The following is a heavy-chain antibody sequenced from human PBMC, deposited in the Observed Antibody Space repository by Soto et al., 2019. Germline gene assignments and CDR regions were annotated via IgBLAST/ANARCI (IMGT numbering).Heavy chain of an antibody. Sequence: QITLKESGPTLVKPTQTLTLTCTFSGFSLSTSGVGVGWIRQPTGKALEWLALIYWDDDKRYSPSLKSRLTITKDTSKNQVVLTMTNMDPVDTATYYCAHRPRGDWVFDYWGQGTLVTVSS. J-gene: IGHJ4*02. V-gene: IGHV2-5*02. CDR3: AHRPRGDWVFDY. CDR1: GFSLSTSGVG. CDR2: IYWDDDK. D-gene: IGHD2-21*02.